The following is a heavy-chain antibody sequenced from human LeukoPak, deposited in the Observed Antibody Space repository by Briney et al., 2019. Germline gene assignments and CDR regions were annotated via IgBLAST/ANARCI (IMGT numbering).Heavy chain of an antibody. CDR1: GGSISSSSYY. J-gene: IGHJ3*02. Sequence: SETLSLTCTVSGGSISSSSYYWGWIRQPPGKGLEWIGSIYYSGSTYYNPSLKSRVTISVDTSKNQFSLKLSSVTAADTAVYYCASDTWAYDSSGTRGDAFDIWGQGIMVTVSS. V-gene: IGHV4-39*07. CDR3: ASDTWAYDSSGTRGDAFDI. D-gene: IGHD3-22*01. CDR2: IYYSGST.